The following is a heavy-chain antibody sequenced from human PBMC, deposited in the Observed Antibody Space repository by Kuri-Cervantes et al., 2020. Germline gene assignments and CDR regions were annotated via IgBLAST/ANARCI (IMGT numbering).Heavy chain of an antibody. D-gene: IGHD6-19*01. V-gene: IGHV3-33*01. J-gene: IGHJ6*02. Sequence: LSLTCAASGFTFSSYGMHWVRQAPGKGLEWVAVIWYDGSNKYYADSVKGRFTIYRDNSKNTLYLQMNSLRAEDTAVYYCARGFGAVAGTGTYYYYYGMDVWGQGTTVTVSS. CDR3: ARGFGAVAGTGTYYYYYGMDV. CDR1: GFTFSSYG. CDR2: IWYDGSNK.